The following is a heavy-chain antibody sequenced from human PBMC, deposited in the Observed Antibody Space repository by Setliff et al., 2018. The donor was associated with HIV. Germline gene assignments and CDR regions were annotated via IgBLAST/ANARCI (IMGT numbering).Heavy chain of an antibody. CDR1: GVSISAYF. CDR3: ARAPPGIQNDAFDV. Sequence: SETLSLTCAVSGVSISAYFWSWIRQPPGKGLEWIGSIYHSGSTYYNPSLKSRVTISVDTSKDQFSLKLTSVTAADTAVYYCARAPPGIQNDAFDVWGQGIMVTVSS. V-gene: IGHV4-38-2*01. CDR2: IYHSGST. J-gene: IGHJ3*01.